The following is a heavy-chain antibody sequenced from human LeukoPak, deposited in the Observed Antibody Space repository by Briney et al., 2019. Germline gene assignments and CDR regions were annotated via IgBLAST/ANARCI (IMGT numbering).Heavy chain of an antibody. CDR2: IYYSGST. J-gene: IGHJ6*03. CDR3: ACADYSNYYYYMDV. V-gene: IGHV4-59*12. Sequence: SETLSLTCTVSGGSISNYYWSWIRQPPGKGLEWIGYIYYSGSTNCNPSLKSRVTISVDTSKNQFSLKLSSVTAADTAVYYCACADYSNYYYYMDVWGKGTTVTVSS. D-gene: IGHD4-11*01. CDR1: GGSISNYY.